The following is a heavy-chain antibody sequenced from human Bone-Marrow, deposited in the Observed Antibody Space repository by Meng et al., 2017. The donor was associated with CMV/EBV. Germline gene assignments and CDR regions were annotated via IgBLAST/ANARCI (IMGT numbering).Heavy chain of an antibody. Sequence: GESLKISCKGSGYSFTSYWIGWVRQMPGKGLEWMGIFYPGDSDTRYSPSFQGQVTISRDNSKNTLYLQMNSLRAEDTAVYYCAKLGLLGVNMIVVASYYPVGYWGQGTLVTVSS. CDR1: GYSFTSYW. J-gene: IGHJ4*02. CDR3: AKLGLLGVNMIVVASYYPVGY. D-gene: IGHD3-22*01. CDR2: FYPGDSDT. V-gene: IGHV5-51*01.